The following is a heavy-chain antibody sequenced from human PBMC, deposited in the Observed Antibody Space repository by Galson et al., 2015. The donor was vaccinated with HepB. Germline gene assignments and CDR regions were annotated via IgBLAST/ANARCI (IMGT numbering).Heavy chain of an antibody. D-gene: IGHD2/OR15-2a*01. J-gene: IGHJ6*02. V-gene: IGHV3-30*02. CDR2: IRYDGSNK. Sequence: SLRLSCAASGFTFSSYGMHWVRQAPGKGLEWVAFIRYDGSNKYYADSVKGRFTISRDNSKNTLYLQMNSLRAEDTAVYYCANEEGGFLRGADYYYYGMDVWGQGTTVTVSS. CDR3: ANEEGGFLRGADYYYYGMDV. CDR1: GFTFSSYG.